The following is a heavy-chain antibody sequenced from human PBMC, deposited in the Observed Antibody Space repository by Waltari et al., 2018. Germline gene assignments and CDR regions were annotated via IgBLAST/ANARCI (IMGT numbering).Heavy chain of an antibody. V-gene: IGHV3-7*01. CDR2: IKQDGSEK. D-gene: IGHD1-26*01. Sequence: EVQLVESGGGLVQPGGSLRLSCAASGFTFSSYWMSWVRQAPGKGLEWVANIKQDGSEKYYVDSVKGRFTISRDNAKNSLYLQMNSLRAEDTAVYYCARDDGLGRVGAKAFGAFDIWGQGTMVTVSS. CDR1: GFTFSSYW. J-gene: IGHJ3*02. CDR3: ARDDGLGRVGAKAFGAFDI.